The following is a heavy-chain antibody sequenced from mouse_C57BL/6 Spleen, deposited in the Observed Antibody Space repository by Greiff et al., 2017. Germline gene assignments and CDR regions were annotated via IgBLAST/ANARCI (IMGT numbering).Heavy chain of an antibody. Sequence: QVQLQQSGPELVKPGASVKLSCKASGYTFTSYDINWVKQRPGQGLEWLGWIYPRDGSTKYNEKFKGKGTLTVDTSSSTAYMVRLSLTSEDSAVSFCGRVRGGNYCGSSSYYDDWGKGATLTVSS. CDR3: GRVRGGNYCGSSSYYDD. D-gene: IGHD1-1*01. V-gene: IGHV1-85*01. J-gene: IGHJ2*01. CDR1: GYTFTSYD. CDR2: IYPRDGST.